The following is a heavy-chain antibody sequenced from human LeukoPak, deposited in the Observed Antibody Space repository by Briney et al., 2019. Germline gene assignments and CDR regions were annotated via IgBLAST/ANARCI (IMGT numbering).Heavy chain of an antibody. J-gene: IGHJ4*02. CDR2: IKQDGSEK. Sequence: GGSLRLSCAASGFTFNNYWMTWVRQAPGKGLEWVANIKQDGSEKYHVDSLKGRFTISRDNAKISLYLQMNSLRAEDTAVYYCARLFYYDSGSASFDYWGQGTLVTVSS. CDR1: GFTFNNYW. D-gene: IGHD3-10*01. CDR3: ARLFYYDSGSASFDY. V-gene: IGHV3-7*01.